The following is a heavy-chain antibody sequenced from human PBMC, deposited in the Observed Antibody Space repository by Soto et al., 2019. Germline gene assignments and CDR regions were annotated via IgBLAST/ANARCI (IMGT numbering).Heavy chain of an antibody. CDR3: AHYCSGGSCYSEWFDP. V-gene: IGHV1-69*01. Sequence: QVQLVQSGAEVKKPGSSVKVSCKASGGTFSSYAISWVRQAPGQGLEWMGGIIPIFGTANYAQKFQGRVTITADESTSTAYRELSSLRSEDTAVYYCAHYCSGGSCYSEWFDPWGQGTLVTVSS. CDR1: GGTFSSYA. CDR2: IIPIFGTA. J-gene: IGHJ5*02. D-gene: IGHD2-15*01.